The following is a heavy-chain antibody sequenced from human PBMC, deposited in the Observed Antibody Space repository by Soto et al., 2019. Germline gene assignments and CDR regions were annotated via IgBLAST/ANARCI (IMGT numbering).Heavy chain of an antibody. D-gene: IGHD2-15*01. CDR2: IYYSGST. CDR1: GGSISSSSYY. Sequence: SETLSLTCTVSGGSISSSSYYWGWIRQPPGKGLEWIGSIYYSGSTYYNPSLKSRVTISVDTSKNQFSLKLSSVTAADTAVYYCARLRRYCSGGSCPTGINKWGQGTLVTVSS. CDR3: ARLRRYCSGGSCPTGINK. V-gene: IGHV4-39*01. J-gene: IGHJ4*02.